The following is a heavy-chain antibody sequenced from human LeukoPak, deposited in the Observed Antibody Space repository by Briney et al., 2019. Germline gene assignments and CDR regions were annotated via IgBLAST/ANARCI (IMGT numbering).Heavy chain of an antibody. D-gene: IGHD4-17*01. Sequence: GASVKVSCKASGYSFSIYGITWVRQAPGQGLEWMGFISADNGNTNYAQKLQGRVTMTTDTSTSTAYMELGSLRADDTAVYYCARCGATVTMFFDYWGQGTLVTVSS. V-gene: IGHV1-18*01. J-gene: IGHJ4*02. CDR2: ISADNGNT. CDR1: GYSFSIYG. CDR3: ARCGATVTMFFDY.